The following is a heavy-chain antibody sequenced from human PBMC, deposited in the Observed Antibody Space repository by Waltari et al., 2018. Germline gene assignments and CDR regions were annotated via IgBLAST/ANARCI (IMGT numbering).Heavy chain of an antibody. CDR3: ARCAIGGWLVLDDAFDI. J-gene: IGHJ3*02. CDR1: GGSISSYY. D-gene: IGHD6-19*01. CDR2: IYYSGST. Sequence: QVQLQESGPGLVKPSETLSLTCTVSGGSISSYYWSWTRQPPGKGLEWLGYIYYSGSTNYDPYLKSRVTISVDTSKNRFSLKLMSVTAADAAVYYCARCAIGGWLVLDDAFDIWGQGTMVTVSS. V-gene: IGHV4-59*01.